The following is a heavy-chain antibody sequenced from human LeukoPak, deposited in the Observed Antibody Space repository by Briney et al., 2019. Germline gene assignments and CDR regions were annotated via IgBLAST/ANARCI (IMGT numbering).Heavy chain of an antibody. CDR3: ARYETIGVTTGDY. J-gene: IGHJ4*02. D-gene: IGHD1-1*01. V-gene: IGHV3-21*06. CDR2: IDREGTYT. Sequence: VGSLRLSCAASGLTFSGYSMNWVRQAPGKGLEWVSSIDREGTYTVYADSVKGRFTISRDNAKNSLYLQMNNLRAEDTAVYYCARYETIGVTTGDYWGRGTLVTVSS. CDR1: GLTFSGYS.